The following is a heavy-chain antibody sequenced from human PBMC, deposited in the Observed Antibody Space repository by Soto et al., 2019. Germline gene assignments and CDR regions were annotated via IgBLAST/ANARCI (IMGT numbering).Heavy chain of an antibody. V-gene: IGHV3-30*18. CDR1: GFTFSSYG. CDR2: ISYDGSNK. Sequence: PGGSLRLSCAASGFTFSSYGMHWVRQAPGKGLEWVAVISYDGSNKYYADSVKGRFTISRDNSKNTLYLQMNSLRAEDTAVYYCAKLFGDATIIDDWGQGTLVTVSS. D-gene: IGHD5-12*01. CDR3: AKLFGDATIIDD. J-gene: IGHJ4*02.